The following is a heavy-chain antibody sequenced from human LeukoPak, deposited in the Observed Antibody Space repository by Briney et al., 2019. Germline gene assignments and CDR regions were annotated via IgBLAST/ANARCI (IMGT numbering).Heavy chain of an antibody. CDR1: GYTFTSYG. Sequence: SVKVSCKASGYTFTSYGISWVRQAPGQGLEWMGGIIPIFSTADYAQNFQGRVTITADESTSTAYMELSSLRSEDTAVYYCAVGVRGSGSYQIWGHAFDIWGQGTMVTVSS. V-gene: IGHV1-69*13. CDR2: IIPIFSTA. J-gene: IGHJ3*02. CDR3: AVGVRGSGSYQIWGHAFDI. D-gene: IGHD3-10*01.